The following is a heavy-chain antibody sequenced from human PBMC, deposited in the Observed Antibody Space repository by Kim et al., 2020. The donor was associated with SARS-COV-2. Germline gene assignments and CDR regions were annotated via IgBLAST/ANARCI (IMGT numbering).Heavy chain of an antibody. CDR3: ARGQGLITMIVVVVVAFDY. CDR2: IYYSGST. V-gene: IGHV4-31*03. Sequence: SETLSLTCTVSGGSISSGGYYWSWIRQHPGKGLEWIGYIYYSGSTYYNPSLKSRVTLSVDTSKNQFSLKLSSVTAADTAVYYCARGQGLITMIVVVVVAFDYWGQGTLVTVPS. CDR1: GGSISSGGYY. J-gene: IGHJ4*02. D-gene: IGHD3-22*01.